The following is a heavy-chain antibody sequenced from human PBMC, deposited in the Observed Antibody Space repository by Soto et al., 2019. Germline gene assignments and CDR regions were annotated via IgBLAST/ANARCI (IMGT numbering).Heavy chain of an antibody. CDR1: GFTFNAYA. D-gene: IGHD4-4*01. V-gene: IGHV3-23*01. CDR2: IGGSGGNR. Sequence: EVQLLESGGGLVQPGGSLRLSCAASGFTFNAYAMTWVRQVPGKGLEWVSAIGGSGGNRYYAASVKGRFTISRDKSKHTLELQISRLRVEATGVYYCGRVAADYIKAVDHWGQGILVTVSS. J-gene: IGHJ4*02. CDR3: GRVAADYIKAVDH.